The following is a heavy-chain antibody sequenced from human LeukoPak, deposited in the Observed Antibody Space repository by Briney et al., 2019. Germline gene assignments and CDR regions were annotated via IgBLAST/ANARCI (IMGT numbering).Heavy chain of an antibody. Sequence: SVKVSCKASGGTFSSYAISWLRQAPGQGLEWMGGIIPIFGTANYAQKFQGRVTITTDESTSTAYMELSSLRPEDTAVYYCARGPPEQQLVYWGQGTLVTVSS. CDR2: IIPIFGTA. J-gene: IGHJ4*02. CDR1: GGTFSSYA. V-gene: IGHV1-69*05. CDR3: ARGPPEQQLVY. D-gene: IGHD6-13*01.